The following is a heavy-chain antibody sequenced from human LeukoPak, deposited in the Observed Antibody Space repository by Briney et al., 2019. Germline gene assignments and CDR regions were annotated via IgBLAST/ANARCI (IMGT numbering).Heavy chain of an antibody. CDR2: WRGSGGNT. D-gene: IGHD3-16*01. J-gene: IGHJ4*02. V-gene: IGHV3-23*01. CDR1: GFSCISAA. CDR3: AEDWAEEI. Sequence: PGGSLILSGAASGFSCISAAMGWVRQPPGRGLGWVLSWRGSGGNTYYADSVKGRFTIFRDNSKNTLYLQMNSMRAEDTAVYYCAEDWAEEIWGQGTLVTVSS.